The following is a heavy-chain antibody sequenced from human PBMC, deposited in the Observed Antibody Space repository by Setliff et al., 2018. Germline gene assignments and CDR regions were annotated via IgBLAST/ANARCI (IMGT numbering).Heavy chain of an antibody. V-gene: IGHV3-23*01. J-gene: IGHJ3*02. CDR3: AKDVSPPGTNGWHPDVLDI. CDR1: GFVLSDYA. CDR2: IGGGGAGA. D-gene: IGHD6-19*01. Sequence: GGSLRLSCAASGFVLSDYAMNWVRQAPGKGLEWVAHIGGGGAGAFYANSVKGRFTVSREDYKSTLYLQMNGLSAEDTAVYYCAKDVSPPGTNGWHPDVLDIWGQGTMVTVSS.